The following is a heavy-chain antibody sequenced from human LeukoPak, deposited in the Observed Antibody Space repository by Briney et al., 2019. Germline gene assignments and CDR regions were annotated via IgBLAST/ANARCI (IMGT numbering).Heavy chain of an antibody. CDR1: GGSISSGSYY. D-gene: IGHD3-10*01. J-gene: IGHJ4*02. CDR2: IYTSGST. V-gene: IGHV4-61*02. CDR3: AREGLLLWFGEAWSFDY. Sequence: SETLSLTCAVSGGSISSGSYYWSWIRQPAGKGLEWIGRIYTSGSTNYNPSLKSRVTISVDTSKNQFSLKLSSVTAADTAVYYCAREGLLLWFGEAWSFDYWGQGTLVTVSS.